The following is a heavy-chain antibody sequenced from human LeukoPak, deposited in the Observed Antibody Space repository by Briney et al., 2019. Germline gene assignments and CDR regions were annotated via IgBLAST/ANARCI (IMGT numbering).Heavy chain of an antibody. J-gene: IGHJ4*02. CDR2: IYYSGST. Sequence: SETLSLTCTVSGGSISSYYWSWIRQPPGKGLEWIGYIYYSGSTNYNPSLKSRVTISVDTSKNQFSLKLSSVTAADTAVYYRARDYCTNGVCYTYFDYWGQGTLVTVSS. V-gene: IGHV4-59*12. CDR1: GGSISSYY. D-gene: IGHD2-8*01. CDR3: ARDYCTNGVCYTYFDY.